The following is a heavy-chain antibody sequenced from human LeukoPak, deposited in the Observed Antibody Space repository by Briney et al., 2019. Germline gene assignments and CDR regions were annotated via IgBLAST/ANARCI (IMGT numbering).Heavy chain of an antibody. CDR3: AEDEIGFLEFLY. CDR1: GFTFSSYA. J-gene: IGHJ4*02. V-gene: IGHV3-23*01. D-gene: IGHD3-3*01. CDR2: ISGSGGST. Sequence: QAGGSLRLSYAASGFTFSSYAMSWVRQAPGKGLEWVSAISGSGGSTYYADSVKGRFTISRDNSKNTLYLQMNSLRAEDTAVYYCAEDEIGFLEFLYWGQGTLVTVSS.